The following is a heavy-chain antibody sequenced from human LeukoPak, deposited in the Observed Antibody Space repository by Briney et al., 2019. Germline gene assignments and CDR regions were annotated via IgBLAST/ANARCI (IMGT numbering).Heavy chain of an antibody. V-gene: IGHV3-53*01. CDR2: IYSGGST. CDR3: ARESDGGSGSYYKGQRSLPFDY. Sequence: PGGSLRLSCAASGFTVSSNYMSWVRQAPGKGLEWVSVIYSGGSTYYADSVKGRFTISRDNSKNTLYLQMNSLRAEDTAVYYCARESDGGSGSYYKGQRSLPFDYWGQGTLVTVSS. D-gene: IGHD3-10*01. CDR1: GFTVSSNY. J-gene: IGHJ4*02.